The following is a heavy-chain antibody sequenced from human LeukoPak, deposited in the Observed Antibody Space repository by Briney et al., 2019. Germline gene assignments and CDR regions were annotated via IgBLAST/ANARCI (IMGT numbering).Heavy chain of an antibody. CDR3: ARAEGDGYFDY. CDR1: GFTFSSYG. V-gene: IGHV3-33*01. CDR2: IWYDGSNK. Sequence: GGSLRLSCAASGFTFSSYGMHWVRQAPGKGLEWVAVIWYDGSNKYYADSVKGRFTISRDNSKNTLYLQMNSLRAEDTAVYYCARAEGDGYFDYWGQGTLVTVSS. J-gene: IGHJ4*02.